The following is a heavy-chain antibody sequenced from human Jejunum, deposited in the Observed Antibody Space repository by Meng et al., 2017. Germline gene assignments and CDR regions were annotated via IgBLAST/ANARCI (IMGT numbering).Heavy chain of an antibody. CDR3: ASDDGRDSAAF. V-gene: IGHV3-33*01. CDR2: VWFDGSKA. CDR1: GFTFSRFG. Sequence: GESLKISCAASGFTFSRFGMHWVRQAPGKGLEWLAVVWFDGSKAYYVDSVTGRFTISRDNSKNMLYLQMNSLSAADTAVYYCASDDGRDSAAFWGQGTLVTVSS. D-gene: IGHD6-25*01. J-gene: IGHJ4*02.